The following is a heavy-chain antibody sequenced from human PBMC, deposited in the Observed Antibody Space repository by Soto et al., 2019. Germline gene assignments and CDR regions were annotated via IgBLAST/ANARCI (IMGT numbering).Heavy chain of an antibody. Sequence: GGSLRLSCAASGFTFSSYWMSWVRQAPGKGLEWVANIKQDGSEKYYVDSVKGRFTISRDNAKNSLYLQMNSLRAEDTAVYYCARFKPATYYYGSGSYSLFDYWGQGTLVTVSS. CDR1: GFTFSSYW. D-gene: IGHD3-10*01. CDR2: IKQDGSEK. V-gene: IGHV3-7*05. CDR3: ARFKPATYYYGSGSYSLFDY. J-gene: IGHJ4*02.